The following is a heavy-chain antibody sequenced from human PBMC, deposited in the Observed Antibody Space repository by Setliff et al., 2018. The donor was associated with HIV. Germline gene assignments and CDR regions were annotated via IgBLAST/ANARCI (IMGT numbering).Heavy chain of an antibody. D-gene: IGHD1-26*01. CDR2: IFYFGSV. J-gene: IGHJ5*01. Sequence: PSETLSLTCIVSGGSFNTRRTKWGWIRQSPGKGLEWIGSIFYFGSVTYNPSLKSRPLISIDTSKTQFSLNLRSVTAADTAVYYCVRELLGSGGTVPEVNFFDSWGQGTLVTVSS. CDR3: VRELLGSGGTVPEVNFFDS. V-gene: IGHV4-39*07. CDR1: GGSFNTRRTK.